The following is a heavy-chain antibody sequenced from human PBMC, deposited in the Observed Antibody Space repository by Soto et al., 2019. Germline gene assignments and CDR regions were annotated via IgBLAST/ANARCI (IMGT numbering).Heavy chain of an antibody. Sequence: TGGSLRLSCAASGSTVSSNYMSWVRQAPGKGLEWVSVIYSGGSTYYADSVKGRFTISRDNSKNTLYLQMNSLRAEDTAVYYCARGRLRGSYSKALRYWGQGTLVTVSS. CDR1: GSTVSSNY. J-gene: IGHJ4*02. CDR3: ARGRLRGSYSKALRY. D-gene: IGHD1-26*01. CDR2: IYSGGST. V-gene: IGHV3-53*01.